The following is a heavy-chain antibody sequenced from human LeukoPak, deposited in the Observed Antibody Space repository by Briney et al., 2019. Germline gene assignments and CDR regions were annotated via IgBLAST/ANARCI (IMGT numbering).Heavy chain of an antibody. V-gene: IGHV4-34*01. Sequence: PSETLSLTXAVYGGSFSNYYWSWIRQPPGTGLEWLGEINHSGSTNYNPSLKSRVTISVDTSKNQFSLKLSSVTAADTAVYYCVRGLVVPTATRFWYFDLWGRGTLVTVSS. D-gene: IGHD2-2*01. CDR1: GGSFSNYY. CDR2: INHSGST. CDR3: VRGLVVPTATRFWYFDL. J-gene: IGHJ2*01.